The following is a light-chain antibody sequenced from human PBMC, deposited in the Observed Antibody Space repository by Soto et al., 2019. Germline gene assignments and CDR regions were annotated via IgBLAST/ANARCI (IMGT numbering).Light chain of an antibody. Sequence: DIQMTQSPSFVSASVGDRVTITCRASQSIDNWLAWYQQKPGKAPKLLIYDASTLESGVSSGFSGSGSGTEFTLTISSLRPDDFATYSCQHYDTFPYTFGQGHKLEIK. J-gene: IGKJ2*01. CDR3: QHYDTFPYT. V-gene: IGKV1-5*01. CDR2: DAS. CDR1: QSIDNW.